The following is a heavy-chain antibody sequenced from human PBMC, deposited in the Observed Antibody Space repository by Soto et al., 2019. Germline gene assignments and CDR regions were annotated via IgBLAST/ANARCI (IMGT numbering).Heavy chain of an antibody. CDR1: GYTFTGYY. V-gene: IGHV1-2*02. J-gene: IGHJ6*02. CDR2: INPNSGGT. Sequence: ASVKVSCKASGYTFTGYYMHWVRQAPGQGLEWMGWINPNSGGTNYAQKFQGRVTMTRDTSISTAYMELSRLRSDDTAVYYCARETTPYFYGSGSYYGMDVLGQGXTVTV. D-gene: IGHD3-10*01. CDR3: ARETTPYFYGSGSYYGMDV.